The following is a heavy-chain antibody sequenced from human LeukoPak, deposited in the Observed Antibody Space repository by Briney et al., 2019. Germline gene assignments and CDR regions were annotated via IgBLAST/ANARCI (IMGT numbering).Heavy chain of an antibody. V-gene: IGHV3-74*01. D-gene: IGHD6-13*01. CDR2: INSDGSST. CDR3: ARRIAAAAAPYYFDY. J-gene: IGHJ4*02. CDR1: GFTFSSYW. Sequence: GGSLRLSCAASGFTFSSYWMHWVRQAPGKGLLWVSRINSDGSSTSYADSVKGRFTISRDNAKNTLYLQMNSLRAEDTAVYYCARRIAAAAAPYYFDYWGQGTLVAVSS.